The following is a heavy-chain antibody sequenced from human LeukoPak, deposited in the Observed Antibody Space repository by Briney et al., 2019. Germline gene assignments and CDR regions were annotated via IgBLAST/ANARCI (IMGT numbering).Heavy chain of an antibody. J-gene: IGHJ4*02. CDR2: ISGGGGTT. CDR3: AKDREGLSSGYDLEYFDY. D-gene: IGHD5-12*01. V-gene: IGHV3-23*01. Sequence: QSGGSLRLSCAASGFTFSSYAMSWVRQAPGKGLEWVSAISGGGGTTYYADSVKGRFTISRDNSKNTLFLQMNSLRAEDTAVYYCAKDREGLSSGYDLEYFDYWGQGTLVTVSS. CDR1: GFTFSSYA.